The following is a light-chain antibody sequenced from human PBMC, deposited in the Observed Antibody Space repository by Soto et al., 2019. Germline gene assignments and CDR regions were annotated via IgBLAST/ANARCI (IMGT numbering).Light chain of an antibody. Sequence: EIVLTQSPAALSLSPGDGATLACRASQSVRTNVAWYQQRPGQPPKLLIFGASSRATGIPARFSGSGSGTDFTLIINRLQPEDFALYFCQQYGSGPPIAFGLGTRLEIK. CDR2: GAS. CDR3: QQYGSGPPIA. J-gene: IGKJ5*01. V-gene: IGKV3-20*01. CDR1: QSVRTN.